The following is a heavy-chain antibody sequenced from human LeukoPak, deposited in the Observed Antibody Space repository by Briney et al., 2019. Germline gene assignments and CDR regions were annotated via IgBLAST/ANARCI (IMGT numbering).Heavy chain of an antibody. CDR3: AREVVVAATYDY. CDR1: GYSIGSGYF. J-gene: IGHJ4*02. V-gene: IGHV4-4*07. CDR2: IYTSGST. Sequence: SETLSLTCTVSGYSIGSGYFWGWSRQPAGKVLEWIGRIYTSGSTNYNPSLKSRVTMSVDTSKNQFSLKLSSVTAADTAVYYCAREVVVAATYDYWGQGTLVTVSS. D-gene: IGHD2-15*01.